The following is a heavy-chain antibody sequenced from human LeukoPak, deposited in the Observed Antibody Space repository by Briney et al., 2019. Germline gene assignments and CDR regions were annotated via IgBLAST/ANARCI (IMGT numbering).Heavy chain of an antibody. D-gene: IGHD3-22*01. V-gene: IGHV3-11*01. CDR2: ISSSGSTI. Sequence: GGSLRLSCAASGFTFSDYYMSWIRQAPGKGLEWVSYISSSGSTIYYADSVKGRFTISRDNAKNSLYLQMNSLRAEDTAVYYCARTYYYDSSGYYPLSNWFDPWGQGTLVTVSS. J-gene: IGHJ5*02. CDR1: GFTFSDYY. CDR3: ARTYYYDSSGYYPLSNWFDP.